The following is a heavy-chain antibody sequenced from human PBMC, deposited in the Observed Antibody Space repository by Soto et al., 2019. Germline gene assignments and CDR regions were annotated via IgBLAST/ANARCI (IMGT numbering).Heavy chain of an antibody. CDR2: IYYSGST. V-gene: IGHV4-59*08. CDR1: GGSINSHY. CDR3: ARLRYFYSGYVFFDF. Sequence: SETLSLTCTVSGGSINSHYWSWIRQPPGKGLEWIGYIYYSGSTNYIPSLRSRVTISVDTSKNQFSLKLSSVTAADTAVYYCARLRYFYSGYVFFDFWGQGMLVTVSS. J-gene: IGHJ4*02. D-gene: IGHD5-12*01.